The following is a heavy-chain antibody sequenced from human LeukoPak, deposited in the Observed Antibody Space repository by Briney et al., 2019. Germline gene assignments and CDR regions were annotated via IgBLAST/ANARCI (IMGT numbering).Heavy chain of an antibody. D-gene: IGHD6-13*01. CDR3: ARKEGSSWNY. V-gene: IGHV3-53*01. CDR1: GFTVSSNY. Sequence: SGGSLRLSCAPSGFTVSSNYMSWVRQAPGKGLGWVSVIYSGGSTYYADSVKGRFTISRDNSKNTLYLQMNSLRAEDTAMYYCARKEGSSWNYWGQGTLVTVSS. CDR2: IYSGGST. J-gene: IGHJ4*02.